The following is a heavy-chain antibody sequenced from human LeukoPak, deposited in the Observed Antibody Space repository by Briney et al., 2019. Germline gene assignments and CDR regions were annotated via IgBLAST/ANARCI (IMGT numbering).Heavy chain of an antibody. CDR2: IYYSGST. Sequence: SETLSLTCSVSGGSISSSSYFWGWIRQPPGKGLEWIGDIYYSGSTYYNPSLKSRVTISLDTSKNQFSLRLSAVTAADTAAYYCASVRRGFGESSKYYSYYYMDVWGNGTTVTISS. V-gene: IGHV4-39*01. CDR1: GGSISSSSYF. J-gene: IGHJ6*03. CDR3: ASVRRGFGESSKYYSYYYMDV. D-gene: IGHD3-10*01.